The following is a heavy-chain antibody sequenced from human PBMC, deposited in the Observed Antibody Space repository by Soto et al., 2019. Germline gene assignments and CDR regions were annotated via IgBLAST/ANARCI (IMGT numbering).Heavy chain of an antibody. Sequence: VQSGAEVKKPGASVKVSCKASGHTFTGHHMHWVRQAPGQGLEWMGYIDLDNDNRASAQKFQGRVTTTRDTSITTAYMELSGLRSDDTAVYYCGLEPTGTGGFDYWGQGTLVTVSS. V-gene: IGHV1-2*02. CDR3: GLEPTGTGGFDY. CDR1: GHTFTGHH. CDR2: IDLDNDNR. J-gene: IGHJ4*02. D-gene: IGHD7-27*01.